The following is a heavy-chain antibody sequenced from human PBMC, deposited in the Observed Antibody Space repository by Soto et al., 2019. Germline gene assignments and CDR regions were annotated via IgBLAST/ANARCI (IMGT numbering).Heavy chain of an antibody. CDR3: AKARCTTSNCYVPDY. J-gene: IGHJ4*02. Sequence: LSCAASGFSFSTYTMSWVRRAPGKGQERVSAISGSGGSPSYADSVQGRFTISRDNPKKTLYLQMNSLRAEDIAVYFCAKARCTTSNCYVPDYWGQGTLVTVSS. CDR2: ISGSGGSP. CDR1: GFSFSTYT. D-gene: IGHD2-8*01. V-gene: IGHV3-23*01.